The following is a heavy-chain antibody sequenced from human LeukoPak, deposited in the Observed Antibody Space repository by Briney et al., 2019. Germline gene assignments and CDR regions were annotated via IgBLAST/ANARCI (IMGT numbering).Heavy chain of an antibody. J-gene: IGHJ5*02. CDR3: ARAWRYTDWFDP. CDR2: INPSGAIT. Sequence: ASVKVSCKASGYTFITYYIHWVRQAHRQGLEWMGVINPSGAITTYAQKFQGRVTMTRDTSTSTVYMELSSLRSDDTAVYYCARAWRYTDWFDPWGQGTLVTVSS. D-gene: IGHD1-14*01. CDR1: GYTFITYY. V-gene: IGHV1-46*01.